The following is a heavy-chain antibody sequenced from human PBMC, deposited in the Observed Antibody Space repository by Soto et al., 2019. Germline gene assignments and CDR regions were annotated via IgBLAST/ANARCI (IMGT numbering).Heavy chain of an antibody. J-gene: IGHJ6*01. CDR1: GGTLRTSA. CDR3: ARDKDRQQLGGNYYYIMDV. Sequence: QVQLVQSGAEVKKPGSSVKVSCKTSGGTLRTSAISWVRQAPGQGLEWMGGIMPVFPTPDYAQKFQGRVTITADESTSTANMGLSSLRSEDTAVYYCARDKDRQQLGGNYYYIMDVWGQGTMVTVSS. D-gene: IGHD3-3*02. V-gene: IGHV1-69*12. CDR2: IMPVFPTP.